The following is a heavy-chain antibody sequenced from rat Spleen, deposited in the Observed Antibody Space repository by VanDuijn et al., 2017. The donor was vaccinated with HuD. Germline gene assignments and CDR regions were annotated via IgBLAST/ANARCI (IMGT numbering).Heavy chain of an antibody. CDR3: ATRHDYFDY. V-gene: IGHV5-19*01. CDR1: GFTFSNYG. J-gene: IGHJ2*01. CDR2: ISPSGGST. Sequence: EVQLVESGGGLVQPGRSLKLSCAASGFTFSNYGMHWIRQAPTKGLEWVASISPSGGSTYYRDSLKGRFTISRDNAKSILYLQMDSLRSEDTATYYCATRHDYFDYWGPGVMVTVSS.